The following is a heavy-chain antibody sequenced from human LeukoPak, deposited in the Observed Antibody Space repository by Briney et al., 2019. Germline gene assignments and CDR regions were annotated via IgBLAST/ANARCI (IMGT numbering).Heavy chain of an antibody. J-gene: IGHJ3*02. CDR1: GGSISTYY. CDR3: ARRPFYYYRSGYYYGAFDI. D-gene: IGHD3-22*01. Sequence: SETLSLTCTVSGGSISTYYWSWIRQPPGKGLEWIGYIYYSGSTNYNPSLKSRVTMSVDTSKNQFSLKLSSVTAADTAMYYCARRPFYYYRSGYYYGAFDIWGQGTMVTVSS. V-gene: IGHV4-59*08. CDR2: IYYSGST.